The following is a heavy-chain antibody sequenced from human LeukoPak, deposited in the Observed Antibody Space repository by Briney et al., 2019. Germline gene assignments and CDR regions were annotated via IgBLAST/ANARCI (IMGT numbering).Heavy chain of an antibody. CDR1: GDSISSSSYY. J-gene: IGHJ4*02. D-gene: IGHD6-13*01. CDR3: ARDGRAAAGSSYLDY. CDR2: IYYTGDA. V-gene: IGHV4-39*07. Sequence: SETLSLTCTVPGDSISSSSYYWGWIRQPPGKGLEYIGTIYYTGDAYYNPSLKGRVTISIDTSRKQFSLRLNSVTAADTAVYYCARDGRAAAGSSYLDYWGQGTLVTVSS.